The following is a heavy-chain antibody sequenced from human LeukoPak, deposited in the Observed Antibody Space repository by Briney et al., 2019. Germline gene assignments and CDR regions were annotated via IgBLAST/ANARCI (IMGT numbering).Heavy chain of an antibody. V-gene: IGHV3-21*04. J-gene: IGHJ3*02. D-gene: IGHD1-26*01. CDR2: MSSGSSFI. CDR1: GFTFSTYS. CDR3: ARGGSYLSAFDI. Sequence: GVLRLSCAASGFTFSTYSMNWVRQAPGKGLEWVSSMSSGSSFIYYADSVKGRFTISRDNSKNTLYLQMNSLRAEDTAVCYCARGGSYLSAFDIWGQGTMVTVSS.